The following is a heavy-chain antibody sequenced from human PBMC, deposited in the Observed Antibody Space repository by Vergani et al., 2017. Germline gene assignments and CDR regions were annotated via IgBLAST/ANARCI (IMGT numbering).Heavy chain of an antibody. Sequence: VQLVESGGGLVQPGGSLRLSCAASGFTFSSYGMHWVRQAPGKGLEWVAVISYDGSNKYYADSVKGRFTISRDNSKNTLYLQMNSLRAEDTAVYYCAKDFGVYGSLKNXFDPWGQGTLVTVSS. V-gene: IGHV3-30*18. CDR1: GFTFSSYG. CDR2: ISYDGSNK. J-gene: IGHJ5*02. D-gene: IGHD3-10*01. CDR3: AKDFGVYGSLKNXFDP.